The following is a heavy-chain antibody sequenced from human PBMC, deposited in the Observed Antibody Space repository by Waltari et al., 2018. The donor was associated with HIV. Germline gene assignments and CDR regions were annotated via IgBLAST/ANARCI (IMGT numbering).Heavy chain of an antibody. D-gene: IGHD5-18*01. V-gene: IGHV5-51*01. J-gene: IGHJ4*02. Sequence: EVQLVQSGAEVKKPGESLKFSCKGSGYSFTSYSIAWVRHTPGKGLEWMGIIYPGDSDTRYSPSFQGQVTISADKSISTAYLQWSSLKASDTAMYYCARHDGSYGQPFADYWGQGTLVTVSS. CDR1: GYSFTSYS. CDR3: ARHDGSYGQPFADY. CDR2: IYPGDSDT.